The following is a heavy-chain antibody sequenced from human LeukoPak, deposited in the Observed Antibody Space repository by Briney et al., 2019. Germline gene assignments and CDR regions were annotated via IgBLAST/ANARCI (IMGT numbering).Heavy chain of an antibody. J-gene: IGHJ4*02. V-gene: IGHV1-69*13. Sequence: ASVKVSCKASGGTFSSYAISWVRQAPGQGLEWMGGIIPIFGTANYAQKFQGRVTITADESTSTAYMELSSLRSEDTAVYYCASSTALSRYFDYWGQGTLATVSS. CDR2: IIPIFGTA. D-gene: IGHD1-14*01. CDR3: ASSTALSRYFDY. CDR1: GGTFSSYA.